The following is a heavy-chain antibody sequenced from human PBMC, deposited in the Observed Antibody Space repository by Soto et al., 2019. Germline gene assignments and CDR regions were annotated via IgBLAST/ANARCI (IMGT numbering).Heavy chain of an antibody. CDR2: ISDSGSNT. D-gene: IGHD3-22*01. Sequence: PGGSLRLSCAAFGFKISSSSMNWVRQAPGRGLEWVAYISDSGSNTLYADSVRGRFTVSRDTAKNSLYLQMNSLRAEDTAVYYCARSFPYYYDSSGYIDWGQGTLVTVSS. J-gene: IGHJ4*02. CDR1: GFKISSSS. V-gene: IGHV3-48*01. CDR3: ARSFPYYYDSSGYID.